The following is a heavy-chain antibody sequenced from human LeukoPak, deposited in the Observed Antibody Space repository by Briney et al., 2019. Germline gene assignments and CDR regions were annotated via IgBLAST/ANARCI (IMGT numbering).Heavy chain of an antibody. CDR3: ARDHYSVTTVTTSDYYGMDV. CDR2: IRSSSSYI. Sequence: GGSLRLSCAASGFTFSSYSMNWVRQAPGKGLEWVSSIRSSSSYIYYADSVKGRFTISRDNAKNSLYLQMNSLRAEDTAVYYCARDHYSVTTVTTSDYYGMDVWGQGTTVTVSS. J-gene: IGHJ6*02. D-gene: IGHD4-17*01. V-gene: IGHV3-21*01. CDR1: GFTFSSYS.